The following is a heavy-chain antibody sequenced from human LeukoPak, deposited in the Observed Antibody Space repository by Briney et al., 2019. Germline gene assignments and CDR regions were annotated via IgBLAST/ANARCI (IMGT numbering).Heavy chain of an antibody. CDR2: IYPGDSDT. CDR1: GYSYTSYW. J-gene: IGHJ4*02. V-gene: IGHV5-51*01. CDR3: ARTYYYGSGSSERYFDY. D-gene: IGHD3-10*01. Sequence: GESLKISCKSSGYSYTSYWIGWVRQMPGKGLEWMGIIYPGDSDTRYSRSFQGQVTISADKSISTAYLQWSSLRASDTAMYYCARTYYYGSGSSERYFDYWGQGTLVTVSS.